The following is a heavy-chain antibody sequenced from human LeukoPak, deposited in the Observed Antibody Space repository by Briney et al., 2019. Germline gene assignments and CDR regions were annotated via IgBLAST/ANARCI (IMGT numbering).Heavy chain of an antibody. Sequence: GGSLRLSCAASGFTFSSYEMNWVSQAPGKGLEWISYISNSGTNIFYADSVKGRFTISRDNARNSLYLHMNSLRAEDTAIYYCARDSSPSGAWARPLDYWGQGTLVTVSS. D-gene: IGHD4-17*01. J-gene: IGHJ4*02. CDR1: GFTFSSYE. CDR3: ARDSSPSGAWARPLDY. V-gene: IGHV3-48*03. CDR2: ISNSGTNI.